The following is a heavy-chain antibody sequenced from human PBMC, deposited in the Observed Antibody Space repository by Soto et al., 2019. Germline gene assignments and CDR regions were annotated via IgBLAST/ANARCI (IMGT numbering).Heavy chain of an antibody. CDR3: AKGLAYCGGDCYSHFDL. J-gene: IGHJ2*01. CDR2: ISYDGSNK. D-gene: IGHD2-21*02. CDR1: GFTFSSYG. Sequence: QVQLVESGGGVVQPGRSLRLSCAASGFTFSSYGMHWVCQAPGKGLEWVAVISYDGSNKYYADSVKGRFTISRDNSKNTLYLQMNSLRAEDTAVYYCAKGLAYCGGDCYSHFDLWGRGTLVTVSS. V-gene: IGHV3-30*18.